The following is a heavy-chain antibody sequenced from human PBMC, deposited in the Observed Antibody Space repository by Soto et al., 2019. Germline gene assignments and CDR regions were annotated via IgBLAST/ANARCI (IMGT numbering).Heavy chain of an antibody. CDR3: ARSPSYYDFWSGYYETRGAYEN. Sequence: QVQLQESGPGLVKPSETLSLTCTVSGGSVSSGSYYWSWIRQPPGKGLEWMGDIYYSGSTNSNPSLKSRVTISVDTSKNQFSLKLSSVTAADTAVYYCARSPSYYDFWSGYYETRGAYENWGQGTLVTVSS. J-gene: IGHJ1*01. CDR1: GGSVSSGSYY. D-gene: IGHD3-3*01. V-gene: IGHV4-61*01. CDR2: IYYSGST.